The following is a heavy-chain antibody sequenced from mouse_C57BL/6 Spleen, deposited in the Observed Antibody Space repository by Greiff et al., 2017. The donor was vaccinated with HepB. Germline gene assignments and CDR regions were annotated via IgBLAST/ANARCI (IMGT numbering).Heavy chain of an antibody. CDR1: GYTFTGYW. Sequence: VQLQQSGAELMKPGASVKLSCKATGYTFTGYWIEWVKQRPGHGLEWIGEILPGSGSTNYNEKFKGKATFTADTSSNTAYLQLSSLTTEDSAIYYWARGGIYYYARGFDYWGQGTTLTVSS. V-gene: IGHV1-9*01. CDR3: ARGGIYYYARGFDY. D-gene: IGHD1-1*01. CDR2: ILPGSGST. J-gene: IGHJ2*01.